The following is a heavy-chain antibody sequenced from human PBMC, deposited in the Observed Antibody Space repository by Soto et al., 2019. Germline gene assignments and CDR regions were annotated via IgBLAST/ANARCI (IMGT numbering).Heavy chain of an antibody. D-gene: IGHD3-16*01. CDR1: GGAISSGDAW. CDR3: AREGAASYSYYYGTDG. CDR2: IDYSGST. Sequence: PSETLSLTCTVSGGAISSGDAWWSWIRQSPGRGLEWIGYIDYSGSTYYNPSLASRVTISVDTSKNQFSLKLNSVTAADTAVYYCAREGAASYSYYYGTDGWGQGTTGTVTS. V-gene: IGHV4-30-4*01. J-gene: IGHJ6*02.